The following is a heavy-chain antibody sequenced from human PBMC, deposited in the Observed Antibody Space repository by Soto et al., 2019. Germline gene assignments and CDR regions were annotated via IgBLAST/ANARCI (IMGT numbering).Heavy chain of an antibody. V-gene: IGHV3-30*18. D-gene: IGHD1-26*01. CDR1: GFTFISYG. CDR2: ISYDGSNK. J-gene: IGHJ4*02. Sequence: QVQLLESGGGVVQPGRSLRLSCAASGFTFISYGMHCFRQAPGKGLEWVAVISYDGSNKYYADSVKGRFTISRDNSKNTLYLQMNSLRAEDTAVYYCAKALGGSYYYLDYCGQGTLVTVSS. CDR3: AKALGGSYYYLDY.